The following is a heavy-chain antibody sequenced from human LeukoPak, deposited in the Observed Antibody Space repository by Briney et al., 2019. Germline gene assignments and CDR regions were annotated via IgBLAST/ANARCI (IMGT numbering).Heavy chain of an antibody. CDR2: VYFSGST. D-gene: IGHD2-2*03. J-gene: IGHJ5*02. Sequence: SETLSLTCSVSGGSISSTSYYWGWIRQPPGKGLEWIGCVYFSGSTYYNPSLKSRVTISVDTSKNQFSLKLNSLTAADTAVYYCARLLRVGYCSSTSCNWFDPWGQGTLVTVSS. V-gene: IGHV4-39*07. CDR3: ARLLRVGYCSSTSCNWFDP. CDR1: GGSISSTSYY.